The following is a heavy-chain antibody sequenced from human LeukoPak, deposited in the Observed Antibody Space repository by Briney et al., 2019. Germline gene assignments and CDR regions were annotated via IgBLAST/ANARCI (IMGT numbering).Heavy chain of an antibody. J-gene: IGHJ4*02. CDR2: IYYSEST. D-gene: IGHD5-24*01. CDR3: GCGQMVATIDY. Sequence: SETLSLTCTVSGGSISSYYWSWIRQPPGMGLEWIGNIYYSESTNYNPSLKSRVTISVDTSKKQFSLKLSSVTAADTAVYYCGCGQMVATIDYWGQGTLVTVSS. CDR1: GGSISSYY. V-gene: IGHV4-59*01.